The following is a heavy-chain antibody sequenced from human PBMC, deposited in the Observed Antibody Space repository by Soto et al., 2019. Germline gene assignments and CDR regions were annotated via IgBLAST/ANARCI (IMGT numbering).Heavy chain of an antibody. J-gene: IGHJ4*02. CDR2: ISGSGGST. D-gene: IGHD6-13*01. V-gene: IGHV3-23*01. CDR1: GVTFSSYA. Sequence: EVQLLESGGDLVQPGGSLRLSWAASGVTFSSYAMSWVRQAPGKGLEWVSAISGSGGSTYYADSVKGRFTISRDNSKNTLYLQMNSLRAEDTAVSYCATPGRIAAAGIYYFDYWGQGTLVTVSS. CDR3: ATPGRIAAAGIYYFDY.